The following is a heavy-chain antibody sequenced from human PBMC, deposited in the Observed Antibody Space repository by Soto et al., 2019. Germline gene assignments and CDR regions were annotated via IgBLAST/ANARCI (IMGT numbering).Heavy chain of an antibody. CDR1: GFTFRSYE. V-gene: IGHV3-48*03. Sequence: PGGSLRLSCAASGFTFRSYEMNWVRQVPGKGLEWVAYISGTTTFYADSVKGRFTISRDNAKNSLYLQMDSLRAGDTAVYYCARNWDGDFDLWGQGTLVTVSS. CDR3: ARNWDGDFDL. CDR2: ISGTTT. D-gene: IGHD1-1*01. J-gene: IGHJ4*02.